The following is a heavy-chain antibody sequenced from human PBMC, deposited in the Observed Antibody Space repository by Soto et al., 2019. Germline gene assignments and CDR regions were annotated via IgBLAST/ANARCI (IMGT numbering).Heavy chain of an antibody. D-gene: IGHD5-12*01. CDR1: GYTFTGYY. CDR2: INPNSGGT. Sequence: QVQLVQSGAEVKKPGASVKFSCKASGYTFTGYYMHWVRQAPGQGLEWMGWINPNSGGTNYAQKFQGWVTMTRDTSISTAYMELSRLRSDDTAVYYCARADKMATSYYFDYWGQGTLVTVSS. CDR3: ARADKMATSYYFDY. V-gene: IGHV1-2*04. J-gene: IGHJ4*02.